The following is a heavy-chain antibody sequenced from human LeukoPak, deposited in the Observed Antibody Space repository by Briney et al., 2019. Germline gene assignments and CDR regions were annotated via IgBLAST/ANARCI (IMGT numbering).Heavy chain of an antibody. J-gene: IGHJ6*02. D-gene: IGHD4-17*01. CDR1: GGTFSSYA. Sequence: GASVKVSCKASGGTFSSYAICWVRQAPGQGLEWMGGIIPIFGTANYAQKFQGRVTITADESTSTAYMELSSLRSEDTAVYYCARVDRDYGDYAGYYYYGMDVWGQGTTVTVSS. V-gene: IGHV1-69*01. CDR2: IIPIFGTA. CDR3: ARVDRDYGDYAGYYYYGMDV.